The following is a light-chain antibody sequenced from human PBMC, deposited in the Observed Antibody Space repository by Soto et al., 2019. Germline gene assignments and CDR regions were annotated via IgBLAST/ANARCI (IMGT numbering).Light chain of an antibody. Sequence: EIVLTQSPGTLSLSPGERATLSCRASQRVSSSYLAWYQQKPGQAPRLLIYGASSRATGIPDRFSGSGSGTDFPLTISRLEPEDFAVYYCQQYGSSPRYTFGQGTKLEIK. CDR3: QQYGSSPRYT. CDR2: GAS. CDR1: QRVSSSY. V-gene: IGKV3-20*01. J-gene: IGKJ2*01.